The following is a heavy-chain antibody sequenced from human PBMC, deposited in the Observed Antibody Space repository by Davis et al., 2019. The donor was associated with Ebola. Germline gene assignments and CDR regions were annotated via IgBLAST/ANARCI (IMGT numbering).Heavy chain of an antibody. CDR3: ARVGVVVVPAAIPPGWFDP. J-gene: IGHJ5*02. V-gene: IGHV3-74*01. Sequence: GESLKISCAASGFTFGNYWMHWVRQGPGKGLVWVSRINTDGRNTTYADPVKGRFTISRDNAKNTLYLQMNSLRAEDTAVYYCARVGVVVVPAAIPPGWFDPWGQGTLVTVSS. CDR2: INTDGRNT. CDR1: GFTFGNYW. D-gene: IGHD2-2*01.